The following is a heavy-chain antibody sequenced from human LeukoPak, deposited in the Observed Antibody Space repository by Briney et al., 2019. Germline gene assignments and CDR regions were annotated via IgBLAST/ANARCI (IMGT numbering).Heavy chain of an antibody. J-gene: IGHJ4*02. D-gene: IGHD6-19*01. Sequence: GGSLRLSCAASGFTFSSYAMSWVRQAPGKGLEWISYISYNSKGIYYADSVKGRFTISRDNARNSLSLQMNSLRVEDTAVYYCAGGGDGGWDIGNWGQGTLVTVSS. CDR2: ISYNSKGI. CDR1: GFTFSSYA. V-gene: IGHV3-48*04. CDR3: AGGGDGGWDIGN.